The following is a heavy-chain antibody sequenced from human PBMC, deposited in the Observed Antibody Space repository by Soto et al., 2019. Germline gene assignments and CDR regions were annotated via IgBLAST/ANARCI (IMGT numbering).Heavy chain of an antibody. V-gene: IGHV3-33*01. CDR3: ARDLGYSSSWPDY. D-gene: IGHD6-13*01. CDR1: GFTFSSYG. CDR2: IWYDGSNK. Sequence: GGSLRLSCAASGFTFSSYGMHWVRQAPGKGLEWVAVIWYDGSNKYYADSVKGRFTISRDNSKNTLYLQMNSLRAEDTAVYYCARDLGYSSSWPDYWGQGTLVTVSS. J-gene: IGHJ4*02.